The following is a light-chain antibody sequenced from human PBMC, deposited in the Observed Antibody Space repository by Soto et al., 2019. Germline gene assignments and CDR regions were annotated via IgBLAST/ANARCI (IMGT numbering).Light chain of an antibody. CDR1: QSVTNSF. CDR3: QQYDSTVWT. Sequence: EIVLAQSPGTLSLSPGERATLSCRASQSVTNSFLAWYQQKPGQAPRLLIYGASRRATGIPDRFTGSGSGTDFTITISRLEPEDCEVYYGQQYDSTVWTFGQGTKVDIK. V-gene: IGKV3-20*01. J-gene: IGKJ1*01. CDR2: GAS.